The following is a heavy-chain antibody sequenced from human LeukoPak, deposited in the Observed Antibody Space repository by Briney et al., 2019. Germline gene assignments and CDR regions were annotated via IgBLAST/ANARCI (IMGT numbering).Heavy chain of an antibody. Sequence: SETLSLTCTVSGGSISSGDYYWSWIRQPPGKGLEWIGYIYYSGSTYYNPSLKSRVTISVDTSKNQFSLKLSSVTAADTAVYYCARDRNYDSSGYYIDYWGQGTLVTVSS. J-gene: IGHJ4*02. V-gene: IGHV4-30-4*01. D-gene: IGHD3-22*01. CDR3: ARDRNYDSSGYYIDY. CDR2: IYYSGST. CDR1: GGSISSGDYY.